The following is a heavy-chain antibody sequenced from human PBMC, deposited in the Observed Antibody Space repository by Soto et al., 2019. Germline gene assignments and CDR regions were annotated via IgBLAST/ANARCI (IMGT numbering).Heavy chain of an antibody. Sequence: GGSLRLSCAASGFTVSSTYMSWVRQAPGKGLEWVSVIYSGGSTYYADSVKGRFTISRDNSKNTLYLQMNSLRAEDTAVYYCARGSTYYDFWSGPFDYWGQGTLVTVSS. D-gene: IGHD3-3*01. J-gene: IGHJ4*02. CDR3: ARGSTYYDFWSGPFDY. V-gene: IGHV3-66*01. CDR2: IYSGGST. CDR1: GFTVSSTY.